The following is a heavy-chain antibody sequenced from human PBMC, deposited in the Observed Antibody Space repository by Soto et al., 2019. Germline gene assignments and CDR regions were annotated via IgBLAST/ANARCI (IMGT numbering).Heavy chain of an antibody. Sequence: TSETLSLTCTVSGGSISSYYWSWIRQPPGKGLEWIGYIYYSGSTNYNPSLKSRVTISVDTSKNQFSLKLSSVTAADTAVYYCARQHFSGPYYSSYMDVWGKGTTVTXSS. CDR3: ARQHFSGPYYSSYMDV. J-gene: IGHJ6*03. V-gene: IGHV4-59*08. CDR1: GGSISSYY. D-gene: IGHD3-3*02. CDR2: IYYSGST.